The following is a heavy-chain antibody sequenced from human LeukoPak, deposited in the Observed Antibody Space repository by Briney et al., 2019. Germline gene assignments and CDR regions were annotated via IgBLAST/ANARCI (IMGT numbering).Heavy chain of an antibody. CDR2: IYHSGST. V-gene: IGHV4-38-2*02. CDR1: GYSISSGYY. J-gene: IGHJ4*02. Sequence: SETLSLTCTVSGYSISSGYYWGWIRQPPGKGLEWIGSIYHSGSTYYNPSLKSRVTISVDTSKNQFSLKLSSATAADTAVYYCARESSGSYIIPYYFDSWGQGTLVTVSS. D-gene: IGHD1-26*01. CDR3: ARESSGSYIIPYYFDS.